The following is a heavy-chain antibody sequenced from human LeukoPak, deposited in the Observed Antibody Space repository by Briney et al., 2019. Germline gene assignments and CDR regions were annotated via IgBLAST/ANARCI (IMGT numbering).Heavy chain of an antibody. CDR1: GGSISSGGYY. D-gene: IGHD3-10*01. J-gene: IGHJ4*02. CDR2: IYYSGST. CDR3: ARAYGSGNHY. V-gene: IGHV4-31*03. Sequence: PSETLSLTCTVSGGSISSGGYYWRWLRQHPGKGLEWVGYIYYSGSTYYNPSLKSRVTISVDTSKNQFSLKLSSVTAADTAVYYCARAYGSGNHYWGQGTLVTVSS.